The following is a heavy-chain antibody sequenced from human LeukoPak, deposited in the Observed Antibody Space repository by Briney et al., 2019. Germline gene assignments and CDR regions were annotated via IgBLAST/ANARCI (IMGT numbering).Heavy chain of an antibody. CDR1: GFAFSSYN. CDR2: IGSSGSPT. J-gene: IGHJ6*02. Sequence: GGSLRLSCAASGFAFSSYNMNWVRQAPGKGLEWISYIGSSGSPTHYADSVGGRFTISRDNAKNSLYLQMNSLGDEDTAVYFCARRPYSDTSGRLSDVWGQGTTVTVSS. D-gene: IGHD3-22*01. CDR3: ARRPYSDTSGRLSDV. V-gene: IGHV3-48*02.